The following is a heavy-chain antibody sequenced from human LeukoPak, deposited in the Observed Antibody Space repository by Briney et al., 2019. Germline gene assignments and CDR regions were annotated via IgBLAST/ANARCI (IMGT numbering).Heavy chain of an antibody. CDR1: GFTFSSYA. CDR3: ASRYCSSTSCYPRDAFDI. V-gene: IGHV3-30-3*01. Sequence: GRSLRLSCAASGFTFSSYAMHWVRQAPGKGLEWVAVISYDGSNKYYADSVKGRFTISRDNAKNSLYLQMNSLRAEDTAVYYCASRYCSSTSCYPRDAFDIWGQGTMVTVSS. CDR2: ISYDGSNK. J-gene: IGHJ3*02. D-gene: IGHD2-2*01.